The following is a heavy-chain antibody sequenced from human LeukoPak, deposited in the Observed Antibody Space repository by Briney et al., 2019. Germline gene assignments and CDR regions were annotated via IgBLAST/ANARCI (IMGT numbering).Heavy chain of an antibody. V-gene: IGHV3-23*01. CDR1: GFTFSSYA. CDR3: AKDETTYYDFWSGHDAFDI. Sequence: PGGSLRLSCAASGFTFSSYAMSWVRQAPGKGLEWVSAISGSGGSTYYADSVKGQFTISRDNSKNTLYLQMNSLRAEDTAVYYCAKDETTYYDFWSGHDAFDIWGQGTMVTVSS. CDR2: ISGSGGST. D-gene: IGHD3-3*01. J-gene: IGHJ3*02.